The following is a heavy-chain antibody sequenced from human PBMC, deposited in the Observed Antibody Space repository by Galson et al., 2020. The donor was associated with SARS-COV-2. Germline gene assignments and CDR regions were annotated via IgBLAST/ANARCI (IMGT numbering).Heavy chain of an antibody. CDR3: VTGWLPYYYGMDV. V-gene: IGHV3-30*03. Sequence: GGSLRLSCAASGFTFSSSGMPWVRQAPGKGLEWVAVISYDGSNKYYADSVKGRFTISRDNPKNTLYLQMNSLRAEDTAVYYCVTGWLPYYYGMDVWGQGTTVTVSS. CDR2: ISYDGSNK. D-gene: IGHD5-12*01. CDR1: GFTFSSSG. J-gene: IGHJ6*02.